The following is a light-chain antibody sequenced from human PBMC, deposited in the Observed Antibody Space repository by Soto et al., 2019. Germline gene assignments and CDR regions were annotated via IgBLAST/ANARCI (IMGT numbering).Light chain of an antibody. V-gene: IGLV2-11*01. Sequence: QSALTQPRSVSGSPGQSVTISCTGTSSDVGGYNYVSWCQQHPGKAPKLMIYDVSKRPSGVPDRFSGSKSGNTASLTISGLQAEDEADYYCCSYAGSYTFEGVFGGGTKVTVL. CDR1: SSDVGGYNY. CDR3: CSYAGSYTFEGV. J-gene: IGLJ2*01. CDR2: DVS.